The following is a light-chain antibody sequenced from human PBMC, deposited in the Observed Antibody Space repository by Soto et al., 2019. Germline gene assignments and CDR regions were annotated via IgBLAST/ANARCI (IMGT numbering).Light chain of an antibody. V-gene: IGLV2-14*01. Sequence: QSVLTQPASVSGSLGQSITISCTGTNSDVGYYDYVSWYQQHPGKAPKLMIYEVNNRPSGVSNRFSGSKFGNTASLTISGLQAEDEADYYCTSYTTSVTWVFGGGTKLTVL. CDR1: NSDVGYYDY. CDR3: TSYTTSVTWV. J-gene: IGLJ3*02. CDR2: EVN.